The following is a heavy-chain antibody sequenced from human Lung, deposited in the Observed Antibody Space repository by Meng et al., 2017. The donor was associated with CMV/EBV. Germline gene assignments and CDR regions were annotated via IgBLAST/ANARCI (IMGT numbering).Heavy chain of an antibody. CDR2: ISVYSGNT. D-gene: IGHD3-3*01. Sequence: QVQLVQSGNEGKKPGASLKVSCKASGYTFTTFDINWLRQAPGQGLEWMGWISVYSGNTKYAQKFQGRVTMTTDRSTSTVYMDLTSLRSDDTAVYYCARDFDFWSGYYRPFGYWGQGTLVTVSS. V-gene: IGHV1-18*01. CDR1: GYTFTTFD. J-gene: IGHJ4*02. CDR3: ARDFDFWSGYYRPFGY.